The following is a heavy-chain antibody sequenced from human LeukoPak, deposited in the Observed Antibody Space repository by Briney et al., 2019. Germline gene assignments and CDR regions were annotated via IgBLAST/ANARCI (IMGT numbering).Heavy chain of an antibody. CDR2: ISSSGSTI. Sequence: GGSLRLSCAASGFTFSDYYMSWIRQAPGKGLEWVSYISSSGSTIYYADSVKGRFTISRDNAKNSLYLQMNSLRAEDTAVYYCARGRRYYYDSSGYNSPFDYWGQETLVTVSS. J-gene: IGHJ4*02. CDR3: ARGRRYYYDSSGYNSPFDY. CDR1: GFTFSDYY. V-gene: IGHV3-11*01. D-gene: IGHD3-22*01.